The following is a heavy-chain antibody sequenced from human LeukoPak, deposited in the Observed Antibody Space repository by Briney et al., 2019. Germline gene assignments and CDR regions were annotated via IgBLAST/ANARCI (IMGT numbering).Heavy chain of an antibody. CDR3: ARERGGQDWDFDL. Sequence: HSGGSLRLSCAVSGFDLSKYDMDWVRQAPGKGLEWVAVVWDDGSNKYYAESVKGRFTISRDDSKKMLYLQMNSLRAEDTAVYYCARERGGQDWDFDLWGRGTLVTVSS. CDR2: VWDDGSNK. D-gene: IGHD3-10*01. J-gene: IGHJ2*01. CDR1: GFDLSKYD. V-gene: IGHV3-33*01.